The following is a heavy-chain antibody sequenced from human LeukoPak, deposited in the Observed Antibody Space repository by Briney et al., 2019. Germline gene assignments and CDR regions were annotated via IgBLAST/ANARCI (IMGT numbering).Heavy chain of an antibody. D-gene: IGHD3-16*02. CDR1: GGSFSGYY. Sequence: SETLSLTCAVYGGSFSGYYWSWIRQPPGKGLEWIGEINHSGSTNYNPSLKSRVTISVGTSKNQFSLKLSSVTAADTAVYYCARGLRDYVWGSYRYTDGYYFDYWGQGTLVTVSS. CDR3: ARGLRDYVWGSYRYTDGYYFDY. V-gene: IGHV4-34*01. J-gene: IGHJ4*02. CDR2: INHSGST.